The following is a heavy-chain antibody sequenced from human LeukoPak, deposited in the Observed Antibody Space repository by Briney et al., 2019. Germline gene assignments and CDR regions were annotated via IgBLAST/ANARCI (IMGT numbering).Heavy chain of an antibody. CDR2: ISGSGDST. CDR3: AKEFDSSGYFDD. V-gene: IGHV3-23*01. Sequence: GGSLRLSCAASGFTFSSYAMSWVRQAPGKGLEWVAAISGSGDSTYYPDSVKGRFTISRDNSKNTLYLQMNSLRAQDTAVYYCAKEFDSSGYFDDWGQGTLVTVSS. CDR1: GFTFSSYA. J-gene: IGHJ4*02. D-gene: IGHD3-22*01.